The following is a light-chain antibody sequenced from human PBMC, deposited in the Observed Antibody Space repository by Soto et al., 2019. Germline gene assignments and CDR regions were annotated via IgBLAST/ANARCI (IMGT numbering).Light chain of an antibody. J-gene: IGKJ1*01. CDR3: QQYNNWPRT. Sequence: EIVMTQSPATLSVSPGERATLSCRASQSVNTNLAWYQQEPGQAPRLLIYGASTRATGIPARFSGSVSGTEFALTISSLQSEDFAVYYCQQYNNWPRTFGQGTKVDIK. CDR1: QSVNTN. CDR2: GAS. V-gene: IGKV3D-15*01.